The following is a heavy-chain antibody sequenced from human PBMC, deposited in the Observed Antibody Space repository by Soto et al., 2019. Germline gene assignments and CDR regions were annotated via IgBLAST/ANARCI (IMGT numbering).Heavy chain of an antibody. CDR2: IYYRGST. CDR3: ARVVQKDGGLLSNYYYGMDV. Sequence: SETLSLTCTVSGGSVSSGSYYWSWIRQPPGKGLEWIGYIYYRGSTNYNPSLKSRVTISVDTSKNHFSLKLSSVTAADTAVYYCARVVQKDGGLLSNYYYGMDVWGQGTTVTVSS. V-gene: IGHV4-61*01. CDR1: GGSVSSGSYY. D-gene: IGHD3-10*01. J-gene: IGHJ6*02.